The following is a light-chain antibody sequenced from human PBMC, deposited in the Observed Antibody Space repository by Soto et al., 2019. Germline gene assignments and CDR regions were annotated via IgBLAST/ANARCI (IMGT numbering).Light chain of an antibody. V-gene: IGKV1-33*01. Sequence: DIQMTQSPSSLSASVGDRVTITCQASQDIKDFLNWYQQKPGKAPKLLIYAASNLEPGVPSRFSGRGSGTDYTFTIASLQPEDIATYYCQQYDGLPPYTFGQGTKLEIK. CDR2: AAS. CDR3: QQYDGLPPYT. J-gene: IGKJ2*01. CDR1: QDIKDF.